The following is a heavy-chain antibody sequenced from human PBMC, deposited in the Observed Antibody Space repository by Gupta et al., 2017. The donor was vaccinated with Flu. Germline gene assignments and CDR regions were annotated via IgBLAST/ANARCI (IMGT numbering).Heavy chain of an antibody. CDR1: YY. V-gene: IGHV4-59*01. J-gene: IGHJ6*03. CDR3: ARGAAARYYYYFYMDV. Sequence: YYWSWIRQPPGKGLEWIGYINYSGNTDYNPSLKSRVTISVDTSKNQFSLKLTSVTAADTAVYYCARGAAARYYYYFYMDVWGKGTTVTVSS. CDR2: INYSGNT. D-gene: IGHD6-25*01.